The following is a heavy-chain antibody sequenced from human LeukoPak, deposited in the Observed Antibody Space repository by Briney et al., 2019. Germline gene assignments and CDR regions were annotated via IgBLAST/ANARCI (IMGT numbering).Heavy chain of an antibody. V-gene: IGHV4-59*01. CDR1: GGSISSYY. CDR2: IYYTGST. D-gene: IGHD1-26*01. Sequence: SETLSLTCTVSGGSISSYYWSWIRQPPGKGLEWIGYIYYTGSTNYNPSLKSRVTISVDTSKNQFSLKLSSVTAADTAVYYCARRVEWEEFDPRGQGTLVTVSS. J-gene: IGHJ5*02. CDR3: ARRVEWEEFDP.